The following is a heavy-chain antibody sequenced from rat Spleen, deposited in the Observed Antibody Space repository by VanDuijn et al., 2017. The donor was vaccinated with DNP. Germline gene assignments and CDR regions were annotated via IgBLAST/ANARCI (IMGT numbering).Heavy chain of an antibody. V-gene: IGHV2-72*01. Sequence: QVQLKESGPGLVQPSQTLSLTCTVSGFSLTDYSVHWVRQPLGKGLVWMGTIWTGGGTNYNSAVQSRLSISRDTSKSQVFLKMNRLQPEDTGTYYCARQVTGRGGFDYWGQGVMVTVSS. CDR2: IWTGGGT. CDR3: ARQVTGRGGFDY. D-gene: IGHD4-1*01. CDR1: GFSLTDYS. J-gene: IGHJ2*01.